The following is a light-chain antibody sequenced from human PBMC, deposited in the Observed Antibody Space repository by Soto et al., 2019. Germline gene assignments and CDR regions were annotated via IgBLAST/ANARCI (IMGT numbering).Light chain of an antibody. V-gene: IGLV2-14*01. Sequence: QSVLTQPASVSGSPGQSITISCTGTSSDVGGYNYVSWYQQHPGKAPKLMIYEVSNRPSGVSNRFSGSKSGNTASLTISGLQAEDEADYYCSSYTSSSTLDFVTGTKVTVL. CDR2: EVS. J-gene: IGLJ1*01. CDR1: SSDVGGYNY. CDR3: SSYTSSSTLD.